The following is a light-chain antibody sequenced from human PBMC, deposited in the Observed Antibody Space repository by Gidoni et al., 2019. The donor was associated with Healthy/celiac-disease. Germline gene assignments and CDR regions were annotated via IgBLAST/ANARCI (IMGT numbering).Light chain of an antibody. Sequence: DIVMTQSPATLSVSPGERATLSCRASQSVSSNLAWYQQKPGQAPRLLIYGASTRATGIPARFSGSGSGTEFTLTISSLQSEDFAVYYCQQYNNWPPNTFGGGTKVEIK. CDR3: QQYNNWPPNT. V-gene: IGKV3-15*01. CDR1: QSVSSN. CDR2: GAS. J-gene: IGKJ4*01.